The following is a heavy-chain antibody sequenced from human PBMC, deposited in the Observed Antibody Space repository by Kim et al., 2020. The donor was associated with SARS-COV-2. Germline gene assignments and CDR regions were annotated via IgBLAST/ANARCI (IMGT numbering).Heavy chain of an antibody. Sequence: SETLSLTCTVSGGSISSSSYYWGWIRQPPGKGLEWIGSIYYSGSTYYNPSLKSRVTISVDTSKNQFSLKLSSVTAADTAVYYCPSQQPNTIFGVVTLGGGFDPWGQGTLVTVSS. CDR3: PSQQPNTIFGVVTLGGGFDP. J-gene: IGHJ5*02. CDR1: GGSISSSSYY. CDR2: IYYSGST. D-gene: IGHD3-3*01. V-gene: IGHV4-39*01.